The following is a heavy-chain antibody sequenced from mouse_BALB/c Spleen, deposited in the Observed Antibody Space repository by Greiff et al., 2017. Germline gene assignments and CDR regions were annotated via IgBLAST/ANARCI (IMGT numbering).Heavy chain of an antibody. CDR2: IYPYNGGT. J-gene: IGHJ2*01. CDR1: GYTFTDYN. D-gene: IGHD2-1*01. V-gene: IGHV1S29*02. Sequence: EVKLVESGPELVKPGASVKISCKASGYTFTDYNMHWVKQSHGKSLEWIGYIYPYNGGTGYNQKFKSKATLTVDNSSSTAYMELRSLTSEDSAVYYCARRGRIYYLDYWGQGTTLTVSS. CDR3: ARRGRIYYLDY.